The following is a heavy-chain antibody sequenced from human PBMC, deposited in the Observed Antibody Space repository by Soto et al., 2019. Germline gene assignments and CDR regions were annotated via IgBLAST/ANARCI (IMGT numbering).Heavy chain of an antibody. CDR3: GRVVEGATRHTDPDS. CDR2: VYHNGGA. D-gene: IGHD2-21*01. Sequence: VSGVSIHNSHSFWAWIRQPPGKGLQFIASVYHNGGAHYNSSLKSRVTISVDTANNQVSLRMRSLTAADTAFYYCGRVVEGATRHTDPDSWGQGILVTSPQ. V-gene: IGHV4-39*01. CDR1: GVSIHNSHSF. J-gene: IGHJ5*01.